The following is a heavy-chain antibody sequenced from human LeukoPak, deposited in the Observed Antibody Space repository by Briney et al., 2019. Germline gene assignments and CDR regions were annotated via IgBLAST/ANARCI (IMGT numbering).Heavy chain of an antibody. J-gene: IGHJ4*02. V-gene: IGHV4-34*01. CDR2: INHSGST. CDR1: GGSFSGYY. CDR3: ARAPTRGIDY. D-gene: IGHD1/OR15-1a*01. Sequence: SETLSLTCAVYGGSFSGYYWSWIRQPPGKGLEWIGEINHSGSTNYNPSLKSRVTISVDTSKNQFSLKLSSVTAAGTAVYYCARAPTRGIDYWGQGTLVTVSS.